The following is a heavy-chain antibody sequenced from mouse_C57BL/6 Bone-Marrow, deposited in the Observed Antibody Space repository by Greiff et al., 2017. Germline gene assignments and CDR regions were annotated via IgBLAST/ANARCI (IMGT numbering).Heavy chain of an antibody. Sequence: QVQLQQPGAELVKPGASVKLSCKASGYTFTSYWMHWVKQRPGQGLEWIGMIHPKSGSTNYNEKFKSKATLTVDKSSSTAYMQLSRLTSEDSAVYYCARAYYKGEDYWGQGTSVTVSS. J-gene: IGHJ4*01. CDR1: GYTFTSYW. D-gene: IGHD2-12*01. CDR2: IHPKSGST. CDR3: ARAYYKGEDY. V-gene: IGHV1-64*01.